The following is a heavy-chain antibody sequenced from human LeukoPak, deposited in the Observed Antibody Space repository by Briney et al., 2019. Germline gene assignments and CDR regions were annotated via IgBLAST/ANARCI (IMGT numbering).Heavy chain of an antibody. CDR2: ISSSGSTI. Sequence: PGGSLRLSCAASGFTFSSYAMSWVRQAPGKGLEWVSYISSSGSTIYYADSVKGRFTISRDNAKNSLYLQMNSLRAEDTAVYYCARASGSPLLLYFDYWGQGTLVTVSS. J-gene: IGHJ4*02. D-gene: IGHD1-26*01. CDR1: GFTFSSYA. CDR3: ARASGSPLLLYFDY. V-gene: IGHV3-48*04.